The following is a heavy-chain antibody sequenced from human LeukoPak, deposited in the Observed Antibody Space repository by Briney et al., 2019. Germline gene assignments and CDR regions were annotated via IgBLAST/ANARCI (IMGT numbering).Heavy chain of an antibody. CDR3: ARVVGATLFGAFDI. D-gene: IGHD1-26*01. V-gene: IGHV4-59*01. Sequence: SETLSLTCTVSGGSISSYYWSWIRQPPGKGLEWIGYIYYSGSTNYNPSLKSRVTISVDTSKNQFSLKLSSVTVADTAVYYCARVVGATLFGAFDIWGQGTMVTVSS. J-gene: IGHJ3*02. CDR2: IYYSGST. CDR1: GGSISSYY.